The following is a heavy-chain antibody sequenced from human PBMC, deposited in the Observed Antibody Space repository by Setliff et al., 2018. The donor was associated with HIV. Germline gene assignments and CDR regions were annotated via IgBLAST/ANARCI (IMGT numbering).Heavy chain of an antibody. CDR1: GFSFDDYY. CDR3: ARDLAYCSGGSCYRPFIYYFYYMDV. CDR2: VIPNSGKT. Sequence: ASVKVSCKASGFSFDDYYIHWVRQAPGQGLEWMGCVIPNSGKTYYAQEFQGRVTMTSDTSINTAYMEVSWMTTDDTAIYCCARDLAYCSGGSCYRPFIYYFYYMDVWGKGATVTVS. V-gene: IGHV1-2*02. D-gene: IGHD2-15*01. J-gene: IGHJ6*03.